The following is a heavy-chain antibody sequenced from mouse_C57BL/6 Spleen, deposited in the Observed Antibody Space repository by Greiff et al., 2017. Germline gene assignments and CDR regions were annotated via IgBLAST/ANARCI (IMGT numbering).Heavy chain of an antibody. Sequence: LVESGAELVRPGASVTLSCKASGYTFTDYEMHWVKQTPVHGLEWIGAIDPETGGTAYNQKFKGKAILTADKSSSTAYMELRSLTSEDSAVYYCTRSGTNYFDYWGQGTTLTVSS. CDR1: GYTFTDYE. D-gene: IGHD4-1*01. J-gene: IGHJ2*01. V-gene: IGHV1-15*01. CDR3: TRSGTNYFDY. CDR2: IDPETGGT.